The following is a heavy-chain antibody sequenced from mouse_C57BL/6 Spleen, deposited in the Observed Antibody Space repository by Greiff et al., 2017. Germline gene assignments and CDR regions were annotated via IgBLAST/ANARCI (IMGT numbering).Heavy chain of an antibody. Sequence: QVQLKQSGAELVRPGASVTLSCKASGYTFTDYEMHWVKQTPVHGLEWIGAIDPETGGTAYNQKFKGKAILTADKSSSTAYMELRSLTSEDSAVYYCTRGNDYTWFAYWGQGTLVTVSA. CDR1: GYTFTDYE. V-gene: IGHV1-15*01. CDR2: IDPETGGT. D-gene: IGHD2-4*01. CDR3: TRGNDYTWFAY. J-gene: IGHJ3*01.